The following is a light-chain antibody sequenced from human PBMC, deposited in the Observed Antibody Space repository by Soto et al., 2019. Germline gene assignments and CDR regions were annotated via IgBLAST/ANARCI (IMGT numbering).Light chain of an antibody. J-gene: IGKJ4*01. Sequence: VMTQAPATLSLSPGERATLSCRASQSVSSYLARYQQKPGQAPRLLIYDASNRATGIPARFSGSGSGTDFTLTISRLEPEDFAVYYCQQFTSYPLTFGGGTKVDIK. V-gene: IGKV3-11*01. CDR3: QQFTSYPLT. CDR1: QSVSSY. CDR2: DAS.